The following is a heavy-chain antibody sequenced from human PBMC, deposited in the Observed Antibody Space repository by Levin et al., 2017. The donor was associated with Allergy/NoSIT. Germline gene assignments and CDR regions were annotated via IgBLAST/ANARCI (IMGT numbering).Heavy chain of an antibody. J-gene: IGHJ4*02. CDR2: ISGSGGST. D-gene: IGHD2-15*01. CDR3: AKDLFNRYCSGGSCPSDDY. CDR1: GFTFSSYA. Sequence: GESLKISCAASGFTFSSYAMSWVRQAPGKGLEWVSAISGSGGSTYYADSVKGRFTISRDNSKNTLYLQMNSLRAEDTAVYYCAKDLFNRYCSGGSCPSDDYWGQGTLVTVSS. V-gene: IGHV3-23*01.